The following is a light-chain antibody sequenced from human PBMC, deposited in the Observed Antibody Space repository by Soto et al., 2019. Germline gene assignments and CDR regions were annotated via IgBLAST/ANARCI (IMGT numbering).Light chain of an antibody. Sequence: DTQMTQSPSSLSASVGDRVTITCRASQGIRNDLGWYQQKPGKSPKRLIYDASSLQSGVPSRFSGSGSGTEFTLTISTLQPEDFGTYYCQQYNSYSWTFGQGTKVDIK. CDR3: QQYNSYSWT. V-gene: IGKV1-17*01. CDR2: DAS. CDR1: QGIRND. J-gene: IGKJ1*01.